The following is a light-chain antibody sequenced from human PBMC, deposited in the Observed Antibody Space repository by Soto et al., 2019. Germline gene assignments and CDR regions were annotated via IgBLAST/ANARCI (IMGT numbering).Light chain of an antibody. Sequence: QSVLTQPASVSGSPGQSITISCTGTSSDAGGYNYVSWYQQHPVKAPKLMIYDVTNRPSGVSDRFSGSKSGNTASLTISGFQAEDEADYYCSSYTSSSTPYVFGTGTKVTVL. CDR3: SSYTSSSTPYV. J-gene: IGLJ1*01. CDR2: DVT. V-gene: IGLV2-14*01. CDR1: SSDAGGYNY.